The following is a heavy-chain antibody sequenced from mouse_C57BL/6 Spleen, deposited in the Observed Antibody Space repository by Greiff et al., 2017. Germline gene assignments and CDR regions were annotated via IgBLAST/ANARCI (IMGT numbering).Heavy chain of an antibody. J-gene: IGHJ2*01. CDR2: INPYNGGT. V-gene: IGHV1-19*01. D-gene: IGHD1-1*01. CDR1: GYTFTDYY. Sequence: EVQLQQSGPVLVKPGASVKMSCKASGYTFTDYYMNWVKQSHGKSLEWIGVINPYNGGTSYNQKFKGKATLTVDKSSSTAYMELNSLTSEDSAVYYCATYYYGSSPNFDYWGQGTTLTVSS. CDR3: ATYYYGSSPNFDY.